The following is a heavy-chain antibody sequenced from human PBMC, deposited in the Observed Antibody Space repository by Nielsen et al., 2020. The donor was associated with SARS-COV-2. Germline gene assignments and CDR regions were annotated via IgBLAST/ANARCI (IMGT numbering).Heavy chain of an antibody. D-gene: IGHD1-26*01. CDR2: IKSQSYGSST. CDR1: GFTLSDYA. J-gene: IGHJ5*02. CDR3: ARDSGGSYDL. V-gene: IGHV3-64*01. Sequence: GESLKISCAASGFTLSDYAIQWVRQAPGKGLEYVATIKSQSYGSSTSYISSVRGRFTISRDNSKNILYLQMDSLRAEDMAVYYCARDSGGSYDLWGHGTLVTVSS.